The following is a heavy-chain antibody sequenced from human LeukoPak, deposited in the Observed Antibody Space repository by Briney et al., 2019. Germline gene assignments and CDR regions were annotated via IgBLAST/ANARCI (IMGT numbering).Heavy chain of an antibody. Sequence: TGGSLRLSCAASGFTFSDYYMSWIRQAPGKGLEWVSYISSSGSTIYYADSVKGRFTISRDNAKNSLYPQMNSLRAEDTAVYYCARDRSGYYFFDYWGQGTLVTVSS. J-gene: IGHJ4*02. CDR1: GFTFSDYY. D-gene: IGHD3-22*01. V-gene: IGHV3-11*01. CDR2: ISSSGSTI. CDR3: ARDRSGYYFFDY.